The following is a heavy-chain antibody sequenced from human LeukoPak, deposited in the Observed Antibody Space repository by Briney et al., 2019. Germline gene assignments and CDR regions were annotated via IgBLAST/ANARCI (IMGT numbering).Heavy chain of an antibody. CDR1: GFTFSSYA. Sequence: PGGSLRLSCAASGFTFSSYAMHWVRQAPGKGLEWVAVISYDGSNKYYADSVKGRFTISRDNSKNTLYLQMNSLRAEDMALYYCAKSGGRGPYSGSYFFDYWGQGTPVTVPS. CDR2: ISYDGSNK. D-gene: IGHD1-26*01. J-gene: IGHJ4*02. CDR3: AKSGGRGPYSGSYFFDY. V-gene: IGHV3-30*04.